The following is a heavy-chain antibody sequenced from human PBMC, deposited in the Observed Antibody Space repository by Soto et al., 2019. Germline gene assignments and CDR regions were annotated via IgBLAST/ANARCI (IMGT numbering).Heavy chain of an antibody. J-gene: IGHJ4*02. Sequence: ASVKVSCKASGYTFTSYGISWVRQAPGRGLEWMGWISAYNGNTNYAQKLQGRVTMTTDTSTSTAYMELRSLRSDDTAVYYCARDRPIFGVVTSDYWGQGTLVTVSS. D-gene: IGHD3-3*01. CDR2: ISAYNGNT. CDR1: GYTFTSYG. CDR3: ARDRPIFGVVTSDY. V-gene: IGHV1-18*01.